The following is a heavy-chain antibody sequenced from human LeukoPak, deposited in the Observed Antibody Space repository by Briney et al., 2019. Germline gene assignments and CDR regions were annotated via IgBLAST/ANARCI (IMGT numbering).Heavy chain of an antibody. CDR3: TTWEGSSWFDY. CDR2: ISGSGGST. V-gene: IGHV3-23*01. Sequence: GGSLRLSCAASGFTFSSYAMSWVRQAPGKGLEWVSAISGSGGSTYYADSVKGRFTISRDNSKNTLYLQMNSLRAEDTAVYYCTTWEGSSWFDYWGQGTLVTVSS. D-gene: IGHD6-13*01. CDR1: GFTFSSYA. J-gene: IGHJ4*02.